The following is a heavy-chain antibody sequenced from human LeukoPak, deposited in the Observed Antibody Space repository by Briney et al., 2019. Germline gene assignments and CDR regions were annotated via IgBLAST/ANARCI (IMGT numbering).Heavy chain of an antibody. CDR2: IIPIFGTA. D-gene: IGHD2-2*01. CDR3: AREDCSSTSCYFHYYYGMDV. V-gene: IGHV1-69*13. Sequence: SVKVSCKASGYTFTSYAISWVRQAPGQGLEWMGGIIPIFGTANYAQKFQGRVTITADESTSTAYMELSSLRSEDTAVYYCAREDCSSTSCYFHYYYGMDVWGQGTTVTVSS. J-gene: IGHJ6*02. CDR1: GYTFTSYA.